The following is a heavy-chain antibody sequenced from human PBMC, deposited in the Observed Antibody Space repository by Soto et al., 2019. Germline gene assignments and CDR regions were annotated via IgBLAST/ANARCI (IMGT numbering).Heavy chain of an antibody. D-gene: IGHD7-27*01. Sequence: QVQLVQSGAEVKKPGASVKVSCKSSGYTFTSYDITWVRQAPGQGLEWMGWVSAYNGNTNYAQKFQGRVSMTKDTSTSTVYMELRSLRSDDTAMYYCARDWGGFDYWGQGTLVTASS. CDR2: VSAYNGNT. CDR3: ARDWGGFDY. CDR1: GYTFTSYD. J-gene: IGHJ4*02. V-gene: IGHV1-18*01.